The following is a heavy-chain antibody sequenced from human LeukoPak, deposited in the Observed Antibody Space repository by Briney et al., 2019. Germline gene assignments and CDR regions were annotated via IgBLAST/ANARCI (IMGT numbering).Heavy chain of an antibody. CDR3: TGGTMIRGVTFDY. D-gene: IGHD3-10*01. V-gene: IGHV4-34*01. J-gene: IGHJ4*02. Sequence: PSETLSLTCAVYGGSFSGYYWSWIRQPPGKGLEWIGEINHSGSTNYNPSLKSRVTISVDTSKNQFSLKLTSVTAADTAVYYCTGGTMIRGVTFDYWGQGTLVTVSP. CDR2: INHSGST. CDR1: GGSFSGYY.